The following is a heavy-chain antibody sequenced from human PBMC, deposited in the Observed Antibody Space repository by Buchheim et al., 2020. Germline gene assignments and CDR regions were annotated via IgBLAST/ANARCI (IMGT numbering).Heavy chain of an antibody. V-gene: IGHV3-7*01. CDR2: INQEGSEK. J-gene: IGHJ3*02. D-gene: IGHD2-2*01. CDR3: ARGDCSSSSCFSHAFDI. CDR1: GFTFSTYW. Sequence: EVQLVESGGGLVQPGGSLRLSCAASGFTFSTYWMSWVRQASGKGLEWVANINQEGSEKYYVDSVKGRFTISSENAKNSLYLQMNSLRAEDTAVYYCARGDCSSSSCFSHAFDIWGQGT.